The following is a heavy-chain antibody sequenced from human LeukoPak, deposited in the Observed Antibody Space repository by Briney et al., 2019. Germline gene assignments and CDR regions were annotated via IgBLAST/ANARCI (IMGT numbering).Heavy chain of an antibody. CDR3: ARGPPYIAVAGTAQSDY. Sequence: SQTLSLTCTVSGGSISSGSYYWSWIRQPAGKGLEWIGRIYTSGSTNYNPSLKSRVTISVDTSKNQFSLKLSSVTAADTAVYYCARGPPYIAVAGTAQSDYWGQGTLVTVSS. D-gene: IGHD6-19*01. V-gene: IGHV4-61*02. CDR1: GGSISSGSYY. CDR2: IYTSGST. J-gene: IGHJ4*02.